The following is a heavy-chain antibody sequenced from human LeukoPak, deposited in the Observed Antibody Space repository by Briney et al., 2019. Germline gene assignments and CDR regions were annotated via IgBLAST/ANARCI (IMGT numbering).Heavy chain of an antibody. CDR1: GGSISSSSYY. CDR3: ARGLSFGRYFDWSPFDY. Sequence: SETLSLTCTVSGGSISSSSYYWGWTRQPPGKGLEWIGSIYYSGSTYYNPSLKSRVTISVDTSKNQFSLKLSSVTAADTAGFYCARGLSFGRYFDWSPFDYWGQGTLVTVSS. D-gene: IGHD3-9*01. J-gene: IGHJ4*02. V-gene: IGHV4-39*07. CDR2: IYYSGST.